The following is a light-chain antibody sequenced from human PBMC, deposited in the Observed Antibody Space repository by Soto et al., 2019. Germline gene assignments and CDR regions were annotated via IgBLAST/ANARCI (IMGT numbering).Light chain of an antibody. Sequence: QSVLTQPASVSGSPGQSITISCTGTSSDVGAYNHVSWFQQRPGRAPKLMIYEVTHRPSGVSNRFSGSKSDNTASLTISGLEAVDEADYYCSSYTTSSIRVFGTGTKLTVL. V-gene: IGLV2-14*01. CDR3: SSYTTSSIRV. CDR1: SSDVGAYNH. CDR2: EVT. J-gene: IGLJ1*01.